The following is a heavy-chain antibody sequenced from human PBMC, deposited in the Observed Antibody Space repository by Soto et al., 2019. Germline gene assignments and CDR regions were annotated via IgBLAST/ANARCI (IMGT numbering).Heavy chain of an antibody. D-gene: IGHD6-13*01. CDR2: IYYSGST. Sequence: LSLTCTVSGGSISSGDYYWSWIRQPPGKGLEWIGYIYYSGSTYYNPSLKSRVTISVDTSKNQFSLKLSSVTAADTAVYYCARGEGSSSWYRYYYYYGMDVWGQGXTVTVYS. V-gene: IGHV4-30-4*01. CDR3: ARGEGSSSWYRYYYYYGMDV. CDR1: GGSISSGDYY. J-gene: IGHJ6*02.